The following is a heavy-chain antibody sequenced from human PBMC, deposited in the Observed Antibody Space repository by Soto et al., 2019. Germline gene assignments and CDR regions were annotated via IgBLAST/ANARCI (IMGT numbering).Heavy chain of an antibody. CDR2: ISSSSSYR. J-gene: IGHJ4*02. D-gene: IGHD1-26*01. CDR1: GFTFSTYT. Sequence: GGSLRLSCAASGFTFSTYTMNWVRQAPWKGLEWVSSISSSSSYRYYTDSVKGRFTISRDNAKNSLYLQMNSLRAEDTAVYYCAKRGSGSYFDYWGQGTLVTVSS. CDR3: AKRGSGSYFDY. V-gene: IGHV3-21*04.